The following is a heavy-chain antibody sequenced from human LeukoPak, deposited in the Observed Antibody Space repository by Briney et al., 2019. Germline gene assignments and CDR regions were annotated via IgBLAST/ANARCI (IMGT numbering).Heavy chain of an antibody. CDR3: ARDPYSGNYGDYYYYYMDV. D-gene: IGHD1-26*01. CDR1: GFIFSSYG. CDR2: IRYDGSNK. J-gene: IGHJ6*03. Sequence: GGSLRLSCAASGFIFSSYGMHWVRQAPGKGLEWVTFIRYDGSNKYYADSVKGRFTISRDNAKSSLYLQMNSLRDEDTAVYYCARDPYSGNYGDYYYYYMDVWGKGTTVTISS. V-gene: IGHV3-30*02.